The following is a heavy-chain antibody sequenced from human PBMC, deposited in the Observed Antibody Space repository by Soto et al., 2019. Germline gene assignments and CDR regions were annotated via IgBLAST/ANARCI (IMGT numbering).Heavy chain of an antibody. Sequence: PVESVKISCQVSGYTFTIYWIGWVRQMPWKGLEWMGIIYPSDSDTRYSPSFQGQVTISADQSINTAYLQWDSLKASDTAIYYCARPANTVADHFDLWGQGTPVTVSS. CDR1: GYTFTIYW. CDR2: IYPSDSDT. V-gene: IGHV5-51*01. J-gene: IGHJ4*02. CDR3: ARPANTVADHFDL. D-gene: IGHD4-17*01.